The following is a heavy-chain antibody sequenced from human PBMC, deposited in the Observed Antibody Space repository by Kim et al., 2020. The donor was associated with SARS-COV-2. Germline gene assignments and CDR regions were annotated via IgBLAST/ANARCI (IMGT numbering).Heavy chain of an antibody. CDR2: ISPSTTHT. CDR3: ARDLTYFFGSGQGGTFDL. Sequence: GGSLRLSCAASGFTFTNYYMSWIRQAPGKGLEWLSYISPSTTHTTNADSVKGRFTISRDNAKNSLYLQMNSLRAEDTAVYYCARDLTYFFGSGQGGTFDLWGQGTLVTVSS. J-gene: IGHJ3*01. D-gene: IGHD3-10*01. CDR1: GFTFTNYY. V-gene: IGHV3-11*05.